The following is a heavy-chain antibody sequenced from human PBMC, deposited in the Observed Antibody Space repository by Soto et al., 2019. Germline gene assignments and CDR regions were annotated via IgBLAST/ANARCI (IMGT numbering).Heavy chain of an antibody. V-gene: IGHV4-59*01. J-gene: IGHJ6*02. CDR1: GGSISSYY. CDR3: ARALEFLGGMDV. Sequence: QVQLQESGPGLVKPSETLSLTCTVSGGSISSYYWSWIRQPPGKGLEWIGYIYYSGSTNYNPSLKSRVTISVDTSKNQFSLKLSSVTAADTAVYYCARALEFLGGMDVWGQGTTVTVSS. D-gene: IGHD3-10*01. CDR2: IYYSGST.